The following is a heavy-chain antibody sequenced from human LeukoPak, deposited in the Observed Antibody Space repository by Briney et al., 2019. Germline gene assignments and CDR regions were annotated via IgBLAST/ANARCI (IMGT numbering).Heavy chain of an antibody. D-gene: IGHD3-3*01. CDR3: AREGSNYDFWSGYYNFDY. J-gene: IGHJ4*02. Sequence: PSQTLSLTCTVSGGSISSGSYYWSWIRQPAGKGLEWIGRIYTSGSTSYNPSLKSRVTISVDTSKNQFSLKLSSVTAADTAVYYCAREGSNYDFWSGYYNFDYWGQGTLVTVSS. CDR2: IYTSGST. V-gene: IGHV4-61*02. CDR1: GGSISSGSYY.